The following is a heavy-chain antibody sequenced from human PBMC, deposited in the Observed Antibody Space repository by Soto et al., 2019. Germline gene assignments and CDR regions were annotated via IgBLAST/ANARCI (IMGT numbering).Heavy chain of an antibody. Sequence: SETLSLTCAVYGGSFSGYYWSWIRQPPGKGLEWIGEINHSGSTNYNPSLKSRVTISVDTSKNQFSLKLSSVTAADTAVYYCARSVVAATPLGYYGMDVWGQGTTVTVSS. CDR3: ARSVVAATPLGYYGMDV. V-gene: IGHV4-34*01. D-gene: IGHD2-15*01. CDR1: GGSFSGYY. J-gene: IGHJ6*02. CDR2: INHSGST.